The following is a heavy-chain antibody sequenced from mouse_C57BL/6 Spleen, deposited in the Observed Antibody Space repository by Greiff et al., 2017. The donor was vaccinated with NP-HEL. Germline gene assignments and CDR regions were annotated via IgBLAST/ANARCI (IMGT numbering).Heavy chain of an antibody. J-gene: IGHJ2*01. D-gene: IGHD1-1*01. Sequence: VQLQQPGAELVRPGTSVKLSCKASGYTFTSYWMHWVKQRPGQGLEWIGVIDPSDSYTNYNQKFKGKATLTVDTSSSTAYMQLSSLTSEDSAVYYCARWSSPDYWGQGTTLTVSS. V-gene: IGHV1-59*01. CDR2: IDPSDSYT. CDR3: ARWSSPDY. CDR1: GYTFTSYW.